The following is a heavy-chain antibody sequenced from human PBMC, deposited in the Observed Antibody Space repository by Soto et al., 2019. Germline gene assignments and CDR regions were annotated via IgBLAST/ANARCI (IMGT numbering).Heavy chain of an antibody. Sequence: VGSLRVSCAASGFTFSSYAMNWVRQAPGKGLEWVSGISAGGDTTYYAGSVKGRFTISRDNSKNTLYLEMNSLRAEDTAIYYCAKVFGYSGYYYYGMGVWGQGTTVTVSS. CDR1: GFTFSSYA. CDR3: AKVFGYSGYYYYGMGV. D-gene: IGHD5-12*01. CDR2: ISAGGDTT. V-gene: IGHV3-23*01. J-gene: IGHJ6*02.